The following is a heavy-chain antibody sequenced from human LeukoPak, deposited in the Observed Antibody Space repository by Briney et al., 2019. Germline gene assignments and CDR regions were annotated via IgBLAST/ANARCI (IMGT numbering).Heavy chain of an antibody. J-gene: IGHJ6*02. CDR3: ARCAQGSWYGYYYYGMDV. CDR2: MYYCEST. V-gene: IGHV4-59*08. CDR1: GGSISSYN. Sequence: SETLSLTCTVSGGSISSYNWCWIWQPPRTGLEWKGYMYYCESTNYNPSLKSRVTISVDTSKNQFSLKLSSVTAADTSVYYCARCAQGSWYGYYYYGMDVWGQGTTVTVSS. D-gene: IGHD6-13*01.